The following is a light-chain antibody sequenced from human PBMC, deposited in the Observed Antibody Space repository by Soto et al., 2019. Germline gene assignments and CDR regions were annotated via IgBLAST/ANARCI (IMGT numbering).Light chain of an antibody. J-gene: IGLJ2*01. CDR1: RSSIGTSY. Sequence: QSALTQPPSTSGTPGQSVTLSCFGSRSSIGTSYVYWYRQIPGTTPKLLISRTNQRPSGVPDRFSVSKSGASAFLAISGLPSEDEAIYYCSSWDDSLDAVVFGGGTKFTGL. CDR3: SSWDDSLDAVV. V-gene: IGLV1-47*01. CDR2: RTN.